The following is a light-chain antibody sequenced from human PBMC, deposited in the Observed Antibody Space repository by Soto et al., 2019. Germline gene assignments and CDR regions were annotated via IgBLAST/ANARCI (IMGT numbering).Light chain of an antibody. CDR2: EGN. V-gene: IGLV2-23*01. CDR1: RSDVETYNF. J-gene: IGLJ3*02. Sequence: QSALTQPASVSGSPGQSITISCTGTRSDVETYNFVSWYQQHPGKAPKLMIYEGNKRPSGMSNRFSGSKSGNTASLTISGLQADDEADYYCCSYAGNSTVFGGGTKLTVL. CDR3: CSYAGNSTV.